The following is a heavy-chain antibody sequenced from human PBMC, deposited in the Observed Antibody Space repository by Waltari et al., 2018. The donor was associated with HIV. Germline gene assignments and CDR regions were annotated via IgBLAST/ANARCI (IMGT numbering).Heavy chain of an antibody. CDR2: IKQNGSEK. J-gene: IGHJ4*02. CDR1: GFTFSNYW. D-gene: IGHD1-26*01. V-gene: IGHV3-7*01. Sequence: EVQLVESGGGLVQPGGSLRVSCAASGFTFSNYWMTWVRQAPGTGLEWGANIKQNGSEKYYQDSVKGRFTISRDNPKNSLYLQMNSLRAEDTAIYYCARAYSGTYRIGDYWGQGTLVTVSS. CDR3: ARAYSGTYRIGDY.